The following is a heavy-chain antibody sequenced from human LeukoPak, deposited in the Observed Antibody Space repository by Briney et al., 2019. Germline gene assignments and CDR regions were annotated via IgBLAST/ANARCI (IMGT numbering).Heavy chain of an antibody. J-gene: IGHJ4*02. Sequence: GSSVKVSCKASGGTFSSYAISWVRQAPGQGLEWMGGIIPIFGTANYAQKFQGRVSFTTDESTSTAYMELSGLTSEDTAVYYFVAQLVDAPPTFDYWGQGTLVTVSS. CDR1: GGTFSSYA. CDR2: IIPIFGTA. V-gene: IGHV1-69*05. CDR3: VAQLVDAPPTFDY. D-gene: IGHD6-13*01.